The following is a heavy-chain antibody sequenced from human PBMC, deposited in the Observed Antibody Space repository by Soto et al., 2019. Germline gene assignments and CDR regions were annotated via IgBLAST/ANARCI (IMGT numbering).Heavy chain of an antibody. V-gene: IGHV3-48*03. CDR3: ARDRWTANWYPGPIDC. D-gene: IGHD1-1*01. Sequence: HPGGSLRLSWEASEFSFRNREMNWVRQAPGRGLEWVAYISTTGSTIYYSDSVKGRFTISRDNAKNSLYLQMNSLRAEDTAIYYCARDRWTANWYPGPIDCWGKGTLVTVSS. CDR1: EFSFRNRE. J-gene: IGHJ4*02. CDR2: ISTTGSTI.